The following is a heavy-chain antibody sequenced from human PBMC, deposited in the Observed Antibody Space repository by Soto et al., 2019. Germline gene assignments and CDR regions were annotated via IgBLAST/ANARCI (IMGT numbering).Heavy chain of an antibody. J-gene: IGHJ4*02. CDR1: GFTFSSYG. CDR2: IWYDGSNK. D-gene: IGHD3-10*01. Sequence: SLRLSCAASGFTFSSYGMHWVRQAPGKGLEWVAVIWYDGSNKYYADSVKGRFTISRDNSKNTLYLQMNSLRAEDTAVYYCARDLKTMVRGVILGYWGQGTLVTVSS. CDR3: ARDLKTMVRGVILGY. V-gene: IGHV3-33*01.